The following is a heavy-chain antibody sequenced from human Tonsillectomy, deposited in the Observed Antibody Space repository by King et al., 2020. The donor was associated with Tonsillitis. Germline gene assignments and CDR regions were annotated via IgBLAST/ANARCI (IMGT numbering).Heavy chain of an antibody. CDR2: IIPILGIA. CDR3: ARESTAMVRGVIIPWSFDP. D-gene: IGHD3-10*01. V-gene: IGHV1-69*09. Sequence: VQLVESGAEVKKPGSSVKVSCKASGGTFSSYAISWVRQAPGQGLEWMGRIIPILGIAKYAQKFQGRVTITADKSTSTAYMELGSLRSEDTAVYYCARESTAMVRGVIIPWSFDPWGPGTLVTVSS. CDR1: GGTFSSYA. J-gene: IGHJ5*02.